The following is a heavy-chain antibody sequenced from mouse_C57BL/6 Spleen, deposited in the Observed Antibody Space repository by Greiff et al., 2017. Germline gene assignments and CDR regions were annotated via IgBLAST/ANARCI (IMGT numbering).Heavy chain of an antibody. V-gene: IGHV5-9*01. Sequence: EVQVVESGGGLVKPGGSLKLSCAASGFTFSSYTMSWVRQTPEKRLEWVATISGGGGNTYYPDSVKGRFTISRDNAKNTLYLQMSSLRSEDTALYYCARKGYYGSSYGYFDVWGTGTTVTVSS. CDR1: GFTFSSYT. CDR2: ISGGGGNT. J-gene: IGHJ1*03. D-gene: IGHD1-1*01. CDR3: ARKGYYGSSYGYFDV.